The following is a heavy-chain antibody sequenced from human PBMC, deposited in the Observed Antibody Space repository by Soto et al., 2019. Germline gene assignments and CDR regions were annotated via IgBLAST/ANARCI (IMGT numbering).Heavy chain of an antibody. Sequence: QLQLQESGTGLVKPSETLSLTCTVSGGSISSSSYYWVWLRQSPGKGLEWIGRIYYDGCTYYKPSLESRVTLPVDTPKKQFSLKVSSAPAADTAVYYCARDVHNNVLLDFWGNATLVTVSS. CDR3: ARDVHNNVLLDF. V-gene: IGHV4-39*02. D-gene: IGHD1-20*01. J-gene: IGHJ4*01. CDR1: GGSISSSSYY. CDR2: IYYDGCT.